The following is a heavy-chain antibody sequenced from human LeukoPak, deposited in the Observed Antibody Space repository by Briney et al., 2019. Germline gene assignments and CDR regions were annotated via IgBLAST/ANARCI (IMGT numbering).Heavy chain of an antibody. CDR3: ARRSAGRLYFYMDV. CDR1: GYSISSGNY. Sequence: SETLSLTCAVSGYSISSGNYWGWIRQPPGKGLEWIGDIYRSGSDSAYYNPSLKSRVTISVDTAKNQFSLKLNSVTAADTAVYFCARRSAGRLYFYMDVWGKGTTVTVSS. CDR2: IYRSGSDSA. V-gene: IGHV4-38-2*01. J-gene: IGHJ6*03. D-gene: IGHD6-13*01.